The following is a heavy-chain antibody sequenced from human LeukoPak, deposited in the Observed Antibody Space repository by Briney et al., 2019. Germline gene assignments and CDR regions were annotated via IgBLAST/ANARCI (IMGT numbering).Heavy chain of an antibody. D-gene: IGHD3-9*01. J-gene: IGHJ5*02. CDR3: ARGRPGGFLTRTLGFDP. CDR2: INHSGST. CDR1: GGSFSGYY. V-gene: IGHV4-34*01. Sequence: PSETLSLTCAVYGGSFSGYYWSWIRQPPGKGLEWIGEINHSGSTNYNPSLKSRVTISVDTSKNQFSLKLSSVTAADTAVYYCARGRPGGFLTRTLGFDPWGQGTLVTVSS.